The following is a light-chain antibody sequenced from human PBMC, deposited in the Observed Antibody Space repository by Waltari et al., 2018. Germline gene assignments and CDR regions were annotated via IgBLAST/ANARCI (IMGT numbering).Light chain of an antibody. CDR1: NSNIGASHD. CDR2: FPG. V-gene: IGLV1-40*01. CDR3: QSYDSSLNSVV. J-gene: IGLJ2*01. Sequence: QSVLTQPPSVSGAPGQNVTISCTGSNSNIGASHDVHWYQQFPGTAPKLPSYFPGIRPSGVPARFSASTAGASASLAITGLQTEDEADYHCQSYDSSLNSVVFGGGTKLTVL.